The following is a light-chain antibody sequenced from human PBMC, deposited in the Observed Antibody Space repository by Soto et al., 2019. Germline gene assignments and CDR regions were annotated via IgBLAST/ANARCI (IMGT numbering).Light chain of an antibody. CDR2: GDT. V-gene: IGLV1-40*01. CDR1: GSNIGAGYD. Sequence: QSVLTQPPSVSGAPGQRVTISCTGSGSNIGAGYDVHWYQQFPGTAPKLLVYGDTKRPSGVPDRFSGSKSGTSASLAITGLQAEDEADYYCQSFDSSLSASIFGGGTKLTVL. CDR3: QSFDSSLSASI. J-gene: IGLJ2*01.